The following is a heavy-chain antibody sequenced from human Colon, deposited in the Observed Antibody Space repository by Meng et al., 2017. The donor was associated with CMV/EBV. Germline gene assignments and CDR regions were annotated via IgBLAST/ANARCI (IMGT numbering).Heavy chain of an antibody. Sequence: GESLKISCTASGFTFSTYDFHWVRQPTGKGLEWVSSIGTVGDTYSIGSVKGRFIISREDAKNTLHLQMNSLRVEDTAVYYCVRGAATENYYYYAMDVWGQGTTVTVSS. CDR1: GFTFSTYD. CDR3: VRGAATENYYYYAMDV. CDR2: IGTVGDT. V-gene: IGHV3-13*01. D-gene: IGHD2-15*01. J-gene: IGHJ6*02.